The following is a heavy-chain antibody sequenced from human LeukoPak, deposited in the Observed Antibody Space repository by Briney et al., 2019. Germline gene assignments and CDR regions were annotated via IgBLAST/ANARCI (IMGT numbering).Heavy chain of an antibody. Sequence: GRSLRLSCVASGFAFRHYGMHWVRQAPGKGLEWVAVISYDGINTHYADSVKGRFTISKDNSKNTLYLQLNTLRPEDTAVYYCANDDARGFGEPSPYDYWGQGTRVIVSS. V-gene: IGHV3-30*18. CDR1: GFAFRHYG. D-gene: IGHD3-10*01. CDR3: ANDDARGFGEPSPYDY. CDR2: ISYDGINT. J-gene: IGHJ4*02.